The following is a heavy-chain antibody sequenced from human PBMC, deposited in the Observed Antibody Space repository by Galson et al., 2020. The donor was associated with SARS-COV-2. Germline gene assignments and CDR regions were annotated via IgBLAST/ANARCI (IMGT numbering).Heavy chain of an antibody. Sequence: GESLKISCAASGFTFSDYAIHWVRQAPGKGLEWVAIISFDGSTAYNADSVKGRFTISRDNSKNTVYLQMHSLRGEDTAVYYCAREGPTVTTSGIECWGQGAQVTVSS. V-gene: IGHV3-30*04. J-gene: IGHJ1*01. D-gene: IGHD4-17*01. CDR3: AREGPTVTTSGIEC. CDR1: GFTFSDYA. CDR2: ISFDGSTA.